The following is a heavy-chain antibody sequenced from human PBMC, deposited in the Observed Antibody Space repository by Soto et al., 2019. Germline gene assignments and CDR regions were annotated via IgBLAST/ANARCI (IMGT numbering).Heavy chain of an antibody. Sequence: SETLSLTCTVSGGSISSGGYYWSWIRQHPGKGLEWIGYIYYSGSTYYNPSLKSRVTISVDTSKNQFSLKLSSVTAADMAVYYCARVPYYDFWSGYYDGMDVWGQGTTVTVSS. CDR2: IYYSGST. J-gene: IGHJ6*02. CDR1: GGSISSGGYY. D-gene: IGHD3-3*01. CDR3: ARVPYYDFWSGYYDGMDV. V-gene: IGHV4-31*03.